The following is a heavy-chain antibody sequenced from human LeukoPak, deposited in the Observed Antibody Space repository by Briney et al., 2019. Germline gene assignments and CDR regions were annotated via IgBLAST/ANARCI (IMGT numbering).Heavy chain of an antibody. CDR2: IYSGGST. CDR1: GFTVSSNY. Sequence: GGSLRLSCAASGFTVSSNYMSWVRHAPGKGLEWVSVIYSGGSTYYADFVKGRFTISRDNSKNTLYLQMNSLRAEDTAVYYCARSVPSPYYFDYWGQGTLVTVSS. J-gene: IGHJ4*02. CDR3: ARSVPSPYYFDY. V-gene: IGHV3-53*01.